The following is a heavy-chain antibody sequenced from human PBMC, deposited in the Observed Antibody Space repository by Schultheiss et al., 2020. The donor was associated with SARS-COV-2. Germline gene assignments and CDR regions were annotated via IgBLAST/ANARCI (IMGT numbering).Heavy chain of an antibody. CDR1: GGSISSSSYY. J-gene: IGHJ3*02. V-gene: IGHV4-39*07. D-gene: IGHD4-11*01. CDR3: VRNDYSRYNLNQNDAFDI. Sequence: SQTLSLTCTVSGGSISSSSYYWGWIRQPPGKGLEWIGRVYASGSTNYNPSLRSRVTMSVDTSKNQFSLKLTSVTAADTAIYYCVRNDYSRYNLNQNDAFDIWGQGTVVTVSS. CDR2: VYASGST.